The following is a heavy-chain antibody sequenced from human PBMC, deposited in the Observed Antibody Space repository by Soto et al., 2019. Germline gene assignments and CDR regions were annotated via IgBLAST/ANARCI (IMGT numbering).Heavy chain of an antibody. CDR3: AKGNILDY. CDR1: GFTFSSYG. CDR2: ISYDGSNK. Sequence: QVQLVESGGGVVQPGRSLRLSCAASGFTFSSYGMHWVRQAPGKGLEWVAVISYDGSNKYYADSVKGRFTISRDNSKNTLYLQMNSLRAEDTAVYYCAKGNILDYWGQGTLVTVSS. V-gene: IGHV3-30*18. J-gene: IGHJ4*02.